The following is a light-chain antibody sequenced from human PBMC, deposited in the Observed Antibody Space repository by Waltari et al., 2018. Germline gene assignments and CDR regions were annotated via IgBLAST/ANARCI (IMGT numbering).Light chain of an antibody. J-gene: IGLJ3*02. Sequence: QSVLTQPPSASGTPGQRVTSPCSGRSSNIGMQTVNWYQQLTGTAPKLLISKNNQRPSGVPDRFSASKSGTSASLAISGLQSEDEADYYCASWDDSLNGVFGGGTKLTVL. CDR1: SSNIGMQT. CDR3: ASWDDSLNGV. CDR2: KNN. V-gene: IGLV1-44*01.